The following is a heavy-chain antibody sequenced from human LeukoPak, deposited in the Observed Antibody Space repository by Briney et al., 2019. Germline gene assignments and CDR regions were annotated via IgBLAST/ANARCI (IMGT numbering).Heavy chain of an antibody. CDR3: ARHSYSRYYYGMDV. Sequence: GGSLRLSCAASGFIVRSNYMSWVRQAPGKGLEWVSVIFSGGSTYFADSVKGRFTISRENSKNTLYLQMNSLRAEDTAVYYCARHSYSRYYYGMDVWGQGTLVTVSS. D-gene: IGHD2-15*01. J-gene: IGHJ6*02. V-gene: IGHV3-53*01. CDR1: GFIVRSNY. CDR2: IFSGGST.